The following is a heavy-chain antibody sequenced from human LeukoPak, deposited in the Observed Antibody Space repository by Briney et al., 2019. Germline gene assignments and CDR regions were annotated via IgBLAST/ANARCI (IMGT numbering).Heavy chain of an antibody. V-gene: IGHV4-4*07. CDR1: GGSLSSHY. J-gene: IGHJ3*02. D-gene: IGHD4-23*01. Sequence: PSETLSLTCTGSGGSLSSHYWRWIRQPAGKRLEWIGRIYITGSTNYNPSLKSRVTMSVDTSKNEFSLKLISMTAADTAVYYCARPSYGGGPDAFDIWGQGTIVTVSS. CDR3: ARPSYGGGPDAFDI. CDR2: IYITGST.